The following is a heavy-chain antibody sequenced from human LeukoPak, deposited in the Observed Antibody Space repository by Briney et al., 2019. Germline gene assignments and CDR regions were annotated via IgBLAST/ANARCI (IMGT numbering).Heavy chain of an antibody. D-gene: IGHD3-3*01. CDR1: GFTFDDYA. Sequence: GRSLRLSCAASGFTFDDYAMHWVRQAPGKGLEWVSGISGSGGSTYYADSVKGRFTISRDNSKNTLYLQMNSLRAEDTAVYYCAKSITIFGMVIGNGYYFEYWGQGTLVTVSS. V-gene: IGHV3-23*01. CDR2: ISGSGGST. J-gene: IGHJ4*02. CDR3: AKSITIFGMVIGNGYYFEY.